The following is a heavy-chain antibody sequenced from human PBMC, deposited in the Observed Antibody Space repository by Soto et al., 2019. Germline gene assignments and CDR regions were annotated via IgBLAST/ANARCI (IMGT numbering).Heavy chain of an antibody. CDR1: GFTFRIYA. Sequence: EVQVLESGEGLVQPGGSLRLSCAASGFTFRIYAMSWVRQAPGKGLEWVSGISGSGGSTNYAVSVKGRFTISRDNSKNTLYLQMNSLRVEDTAVYYCAKAVVSSTNFYSGADCWGQGTLVTVSS. D-gene: IGHD3-3*01. CDR3: AKAVVSSTNFYSGADC. V-gene: IGHV3-23*01. CDR2: ISGSGGST. J-gene: IGHJ4*02.